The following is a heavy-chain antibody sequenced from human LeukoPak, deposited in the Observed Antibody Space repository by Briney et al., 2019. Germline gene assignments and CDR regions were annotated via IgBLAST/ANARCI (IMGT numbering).Heavy chain of an antibody. CDR3: ARVLGSSGFYYFDC. Sequence: SETLSLTCTVSGGSISSSSYYWGWIRQPPGKGLEWIGSIYYSGSTYYNPSLKSRVTISVDTSKNQFSLKLSPVTAADTAVYYCARVLGSSGFYYFDCWGQGTLVTVSS. CDR1: GGSISSSSYY. J-gene: IGHJ4*02. CDR2: IYYSGST. D-gene: IGHD3-22*01. V-gene: IGHV4-39*07.